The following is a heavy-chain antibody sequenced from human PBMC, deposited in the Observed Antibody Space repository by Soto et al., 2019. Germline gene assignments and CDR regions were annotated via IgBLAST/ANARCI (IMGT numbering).Heavy chain of an antibody. V-gene: IGHV4-34*01. CDR3: ARDLRLQRAAAGTLVN. D-gene: IGHD6-13*01. J-gene: IGHJ4*02. Sequence: SETLSLTCAVYGGSFSGYYWSWIRQPPGKGLEWIGDINHSGSTNYNPSLKSRVTISVDTSKNQFSLKLSSVTAADTAVYYCARDLRLQRAAAGTLVNWGQGTLVTVSS. CDR2: INHSGST. CDR1: GGSFSGYY.